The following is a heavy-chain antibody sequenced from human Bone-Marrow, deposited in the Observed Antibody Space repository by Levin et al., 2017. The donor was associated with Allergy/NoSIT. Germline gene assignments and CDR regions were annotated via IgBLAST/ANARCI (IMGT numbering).Heavy chain of an antibody. Sequence: SETLSLTCTVSGGSISSYYWSWIRQPPGKGLEWIGYIYYSGSTNYNPSLKSRVTISVDTSKNQFSLKLSSVTAADTAVYYCARGERWLHYVDYWGQGTLVTVSS. CDR1: GGSISSYY. D-gene: IGHD5-24*01. CDR3: ARGERWLHYVDY. J-gene: IGHJ4*02. V-gene: IGHV4-59*01. CDR2: IYYSGST.